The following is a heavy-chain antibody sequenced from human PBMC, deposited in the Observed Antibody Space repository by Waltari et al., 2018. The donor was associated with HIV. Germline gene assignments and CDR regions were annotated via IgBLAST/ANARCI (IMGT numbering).Heavy chain of an antibody. J-gene: IGHJ6*02. CDR2: T. CDR3: ARRQNTAMALGYYYGMDV. D-gene: IGHD5-18*01. V-gene: IGHV4-39*01. Sequence: TYYNPSLKSRVTISVDTSKNQFSLKLSSVTAADTAVYYCARRQNTAMALGYYYGMDVWGQGTTVTVSS.